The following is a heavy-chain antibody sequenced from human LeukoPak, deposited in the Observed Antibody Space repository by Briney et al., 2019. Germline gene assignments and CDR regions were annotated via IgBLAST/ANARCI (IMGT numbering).Heavy chain of an antibody. Sequence: GGSLRLSCAASGFTFDDYVMHWVRQAPGKGLEWVSGISWNSDNIGYADSVKGRFTISRDNAKNSLYLQMNSLRPEDMAVYYCARERLVRGTILGDDAFDIWGQGTMVTVSS. V-gene: IGHV3-9*03. J-gene: IGHJ3*02. CDR2: ISWNSDNI. CDR3: ARERLVRGTILGDDAFDI. CDR1: GFTFDDYV. D-gene: IGHD3-16*01.